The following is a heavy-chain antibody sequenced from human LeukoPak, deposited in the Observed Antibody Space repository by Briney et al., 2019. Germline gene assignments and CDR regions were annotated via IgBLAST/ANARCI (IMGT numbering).Heavy chain of an antibody. CDR1: GFIFSNYA. CDR2: ISGRSDNT. Sequence: GASLRLSCAASGFIFSNYAMCWVRQAPGKGLEWVSAISGRSDNTYYADSVKGRFTLSRDSSKNTLYLQMNSPRADDTAVYYCAKWGDSDVLTGYYVSDFWGQGTLVTVSS. D-gene: IGHD3-9*01. CDR3: AKWGDSDVLTGYYVSDF. V-gene: IGHV3-23*01. J-gene: IGHJ4*02.